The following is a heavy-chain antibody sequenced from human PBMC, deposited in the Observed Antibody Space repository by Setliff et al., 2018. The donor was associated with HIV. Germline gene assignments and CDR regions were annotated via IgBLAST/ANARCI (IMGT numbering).Heavy chain of an antibody. CDR2: ISYDGSNK. D-gene: IGHD1-1*01. J-gene: IGHJ4*02. V-gene: IGHV3-30*18. CDR1: GFTFSSYG. CDR3: ANRLRGYNKWYYFDY. Sequence: PGGSLRLSCAASGFTFSSYGMHWVRQAPGKGLEWVAVISYDGSNKYYADSVKGRFTISRDNSKNTLYLQMNSLGAEDTAVYYCANRLRGYNKWYYFDYWGQGTLVTVSS.